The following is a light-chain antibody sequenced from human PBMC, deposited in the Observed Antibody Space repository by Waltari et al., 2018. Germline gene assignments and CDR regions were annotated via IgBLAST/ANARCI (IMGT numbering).Light chain of an antibody. Sequence: DIVMTQSPDSMAVSLGEGASINCKSSTSVLSNYDNKNYLAWFHQKPGQPPKLLISWASTRESGVPDLFSGSGSGTDFTLTISSLQAEDVAVYYCQQYYGIPLAFGGGTKVEIK. CDR1: TSVLSNYDNKNY. CDR3: QQYYGIPLA. CDR2: WAS. J-gene: IGKJ4*01. V-gene: IGKV4-1*01.